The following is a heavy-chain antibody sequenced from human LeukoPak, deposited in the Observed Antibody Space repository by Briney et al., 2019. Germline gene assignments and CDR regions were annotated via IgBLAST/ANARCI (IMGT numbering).Heavy chain of an antibody. D-gene: IGHD3-10*01. CDR1: GFSLSSYW. J-gene: IGHJ4*02. V-gene: IGHV3-7*01. CDR2: IKEDGSEK. Sequence: GGSLRLSCAVSGFSLSSYWMSWVRQAPGKGLEWVANIKEDGSEKNYVDSVKGRFTISRDNAKNSLYLQMNSLRGEDTAVYYCARSRSYYTYWGQGTLVTVSS. CDR3: ARSRSYYTY.